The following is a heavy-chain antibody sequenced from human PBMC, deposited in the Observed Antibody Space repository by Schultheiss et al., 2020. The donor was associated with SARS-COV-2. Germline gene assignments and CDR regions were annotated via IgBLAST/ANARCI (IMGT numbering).Heavy chain of an antibody. CDR3: ARQLGYCSSSNCYTFDS. CDR2: IYYSGTT. J-gene: IGHJ4*02. Sequence: SETLSLTCTVSGGSISSGSYYWSWIRQSPGKGLEWLGYIYYSGTTSYNTSLSTRIDISIDRSKNQISLKLSSVTAADTAVYYCARQLGYCSSSNCYTFDSWGQGALVTVSS. V-gene: IGHV4-30-4*08. D-gene: IGHD2-2*02. CDR1: GGSISSGSYY.